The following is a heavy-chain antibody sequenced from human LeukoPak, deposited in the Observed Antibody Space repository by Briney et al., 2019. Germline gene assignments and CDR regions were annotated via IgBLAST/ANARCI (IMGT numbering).Heavy chain of an antibody. CDR2: ISGCGDTI. D-gene: IGHD6-13*01. CDR3: ARDLYSKNWYAFDY. CDR1: GFTFSSYE. Sequence: QPGGSLRLSCAASGFTFSSYEMNWVRQAPGEGLGWVSYISGCGDTIYYSDSVKGRFTISRDNAKNSLYLQMNSLRAEDAAVYYCARDLYSKNWYAFDYWGQGTLVTVSS. V-gene: IGHV3-48*03. J-gene: IGHJ4*02.